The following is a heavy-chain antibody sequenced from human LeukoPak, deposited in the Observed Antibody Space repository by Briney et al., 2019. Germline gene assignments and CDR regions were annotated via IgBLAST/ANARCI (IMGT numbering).Heavy chain of an antibody. CDR3: AKDKNPGYSSGWYDY. Sequence: PGGSLRLSCAASGVTFSSYGMHWVRQAPGKGLEWVAVISYDGSNKYYADSVKGRFTISRDNSMNTLYLQMNSLRAEDTAVYYCAKDKNPGYSSGWYDYWGQGTLVTVSS. J-gene: IGHJ4*02. CDR2: ISYDGSNK. CDR1: GVTFSSYG. V-gene: IGHV3-30*18. D-gene: IGHD6-19*01.